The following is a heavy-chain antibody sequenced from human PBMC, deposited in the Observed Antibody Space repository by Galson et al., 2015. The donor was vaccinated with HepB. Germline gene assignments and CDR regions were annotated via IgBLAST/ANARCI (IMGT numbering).Heavy chain of an antibody. Sequence: SLRLSCAASGFIFSSHGMHWVRQAPGKGLEWVALISYDGSNKYYADSVKGRFTISRDNSKEILYLQMNSLRAEDTAVYYCARAGVFSSIAARPDYFDYRGQGTLVTVSS. CDR3: ARAGVFSSIAARPDYFDY. CDR2: ISYDGSNK. CDR1: GFIFSSHG. D-gene: IGHD6-6*01. J-gene: IGHJ4*01. V-gene: IGHV3-30*03.